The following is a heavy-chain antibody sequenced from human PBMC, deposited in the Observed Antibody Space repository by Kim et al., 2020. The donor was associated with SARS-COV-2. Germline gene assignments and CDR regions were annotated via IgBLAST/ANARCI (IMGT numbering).Heavy chain of an antibody. Sequence: GGSLRLSCAASGFTFSSYWMTWVRQAPGKGLEWVANIKQDGNQKYYVDSVKGLFTISRDNAKNSLYLQMNSLRAEDTAVYYCARDGDLYSSGKDAFDIWGQRTMVTVSS. CDR3: ARDGDLYSSGKDAFDI. J-gene: IGHJ3*02. V-gene: IGHV3-7*01. D-gene: IGHD6-19*01. CDR1: GFTFSSYW. CDR2: IKQDGNQK.